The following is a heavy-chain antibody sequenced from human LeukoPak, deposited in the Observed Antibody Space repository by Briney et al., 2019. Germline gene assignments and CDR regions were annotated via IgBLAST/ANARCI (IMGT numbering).Heavy chain of an antibody. J-gene: IGHJ4*02. CDR3: ARFSSSPCRSFDY. CDR1: GFTFSNYW. V-gene: IGHV3-7*01. D-gene: IGHD6-6*01. CDR2: IKQDGSDK. Sequence: GGSVRLSCAASGFTFSNYWMSWVRQAPGKGLEWVANIKQDGSDKYYVDSVKGRFTISRDNANNSLYLQMNSLRAEDTAVYYCARFSSSPCRSFDYWGQGTLVTVSS.